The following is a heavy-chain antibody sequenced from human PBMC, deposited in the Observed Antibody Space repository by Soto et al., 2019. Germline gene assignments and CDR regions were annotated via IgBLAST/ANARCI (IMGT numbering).Heavy chain of an antibody. CDR3: AKDASYDSSGHWSPPDY. CDR2: ISGRGGST. J-gene: IGHJ4*02. Sequence: HPGGSLRLSCAASGFTFPSYAMTWVRQAPGKGLEWVSAISGRGGSTYYADSVKGRFTISRDNSKNTMYLEMNSLRVEDTAVYYCAKDASYDSSGHWSPPDYWGQGTLVTVSS. CDR1: GFTFPSYA. D-gene: IGHD3-22*01. V-gene: IGHV3-23*01.